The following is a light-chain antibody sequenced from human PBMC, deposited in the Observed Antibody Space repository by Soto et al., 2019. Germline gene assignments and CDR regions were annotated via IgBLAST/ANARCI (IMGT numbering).Light chain of an antibody. CDR1: SSNIGGRT. CDR2: NNN. Sequence: LTQPPSASGTPGQRVTISCSGSSSNIGGRTVNWYQQLPGTAPKLLIYNNNQRPSGVPDRFSGSKSGTSASLAITGLQSEDEADYYCAAWDDSLTAHVFGAGTKATVL. J-gene: IGLJ1*01. V-gene: IGLV1-44*01. CDR3: AAWDDSLTAHV.